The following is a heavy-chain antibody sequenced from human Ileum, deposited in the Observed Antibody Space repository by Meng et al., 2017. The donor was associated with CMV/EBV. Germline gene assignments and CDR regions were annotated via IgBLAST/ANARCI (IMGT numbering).Heavy chain of an antibody. V-gene: IGHV3-74*01. CDR3: AREDCSSTSCYFSIDY. Sequence: GGSLRLSCAASGFTFSSYWMHWVRQAPGRGLVWVSRISSDGSSTHSADSVKGRFTISRDNAKNTLYLQMNSLRAEDTAVYYCAREDCSSTSCYFSIDYWGQGTLVTVSS. CDR2: ISSDGSST. J-gene: IGHJ4*02. D-gene: IGHD2-2*01. CDR1: GFTFSSYW.